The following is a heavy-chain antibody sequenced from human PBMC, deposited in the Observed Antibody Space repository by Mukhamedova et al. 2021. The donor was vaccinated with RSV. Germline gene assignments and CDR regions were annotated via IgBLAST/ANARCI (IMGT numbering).Heavy chain of an antibody. CDR3: GRGPTVTTIADY. V-gene: IGHV3-30-3*01. CDR1: SCYA. J-gene: IGHJ4*02. D-gene: IGHD4-17*01. Sequence: SCYAMHWVRQAPGKGLEWVAVISYDGGYKYYADSVKGRFTISRDNSKNTLYLQMNSLRAEDTAVYYCGRGPTVTTIADYWGQGS. CDR2: ISYDGGYK.